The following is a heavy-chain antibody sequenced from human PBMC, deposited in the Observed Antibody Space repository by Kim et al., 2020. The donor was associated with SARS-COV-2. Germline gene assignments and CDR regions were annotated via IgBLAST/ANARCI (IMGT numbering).Heavy chain of an antibody. J-gene: IGHJ4*02. V-gene: IGHV1-3*01. CDR3: ARGTSLFDY. CDR2: GNT. D-gene: IGHD1-1*01. Sequence: GNTKYSQKFQGRVTITRDTSASTAYMELSSLRSEDTAVYYCARGTSLFDYWGQGTLVTVSS.